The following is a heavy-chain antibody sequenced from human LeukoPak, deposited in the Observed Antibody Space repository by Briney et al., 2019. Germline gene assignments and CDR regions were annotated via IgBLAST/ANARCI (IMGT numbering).Heavy chain of an antibody. D-gene: IGHD5-24*01. V-gene: IGHV3-7*03. CDR3: AKEGRSLQTY. CDR1: GFTFSSYW. J-gene: IGHJ4*02. CDR2: INHNGNVN. Sequence: GGSLRLSCAASGFTFSSYWMNWARQAPGKGLEWVASINHNGNVNYYVDSVKGRFTISRDNAKNSLYLQMNSLRVEDTAVYYCAKEGRSLQTYWGQGTLVTVSS.